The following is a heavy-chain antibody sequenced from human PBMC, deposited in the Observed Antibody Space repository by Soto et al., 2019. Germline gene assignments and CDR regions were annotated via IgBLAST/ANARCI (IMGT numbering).Heavy chain of an antibody. D-gene: IGHD5-12*01. J-gene: IGHJ4*02. CDR1: GGSISSYY. CDR3: ARVPYSGYDSSFDY. V-gene: IGHV4-59*01. CDR2: IYYSGST. Sequence: SETLSLTCTVSGGSISSYYWSWIRQPPGKGLEWIGYIYYSGSTNYNPSLKSRVTISVDTSKNQFSLKLSSVTAADTAVYYCARVPYSGYDSSFDYWGQGTLVTVSS.